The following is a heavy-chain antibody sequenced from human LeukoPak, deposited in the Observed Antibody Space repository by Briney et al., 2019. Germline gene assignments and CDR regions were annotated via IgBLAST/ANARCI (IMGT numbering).Heavy chain of an antibody. CDR2: ISAYNGNT. Sequence: GASVKVSCKASGYTFTSYGISWVRQAPGQGLEWVGWISAYNGNTNYAQKLQGRVTMTTDTSTSTAYMELRSLRSDDTAVYYCARGRSSGWYDYYYYYGMDVWGQGTTVTVSS. V-gene: IGHV1-18*01. CDR3: ARGRSSGWYDYYYYYGMDV. J-gene: IGHJ6*02. D-gene: IGHD6-19*01. CDR1: GYTFTSYG.